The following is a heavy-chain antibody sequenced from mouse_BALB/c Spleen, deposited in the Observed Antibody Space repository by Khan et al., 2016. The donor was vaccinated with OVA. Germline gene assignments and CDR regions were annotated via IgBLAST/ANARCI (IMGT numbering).Heavy chain of an antibody. CDR1: GYSITSAYY. V-gene: IGHV3-6*02. Sequence: EVKLLESGPGLVKPSQSLSLTCSVTGYSITSAYYWNWIRQFPGNKLEWMGYISSGGSFNYNPSLKNRISITRDTSKNQFFLKLNSVTPEDTATYYWARAGRWFDYWGQGTLVTVSA. D-gene: IGHD3-3*01. J-gene: IGHJ3*01. CDR3: ARAGRWFDY. CDR2: ISSGGSF.